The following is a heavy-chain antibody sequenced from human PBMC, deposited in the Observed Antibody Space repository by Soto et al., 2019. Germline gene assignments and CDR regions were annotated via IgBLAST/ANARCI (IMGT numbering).Heavy chain of an antibody. D-gene: IGHD6-19*01. CDR2: IYTSGIT. J-gene: IGHJ5*02. V-gene: IGHV4-4*07. CDR1: GGPISSFY. Sequence: SETLSLTCTVSGGPISSFYWSWIRQPAGKGLEWIGRIYTSGITNYNPSVKSRVTLSVDTSKNQFSLKLRSVTAADTAVYYCARVGMVGTVLGSWFDAWSQGTLVTVSS. CDR3: ARVGMVGTVLGSWFDA.